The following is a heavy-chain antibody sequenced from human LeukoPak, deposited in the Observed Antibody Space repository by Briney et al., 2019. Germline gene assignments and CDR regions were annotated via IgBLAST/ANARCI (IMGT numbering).Heavy chain of an antibody. CDR1: GGSISSYY. D-gene: IGHD3-3*01. J-gene: IGHJ6*03. CDR3: ALSQAEGSDGVVSPNYYYYYMDV. CDR2: IYCSGST. Sequence: PSETLSLTCTVSGGSISSYYWSWIRQPPGKGLELIGYIYCSGSTNYNPSLKSRVTISVDTSKNQFSLKLSSVTAADTAVYYCALSQAEGSDGVVSPNYYYYYMDVWGKGTTVTVSS. V-gene: IGHV4-59*01.